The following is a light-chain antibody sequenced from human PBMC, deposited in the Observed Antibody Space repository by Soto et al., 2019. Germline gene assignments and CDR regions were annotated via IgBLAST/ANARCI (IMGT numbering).Light chain of an antibody. CDR1: QSVLYSVNNENY. V-gene: IGKV4-1*01. CDR3: QQYHSIPWT. CDR2: WAS. Sequence: DIVLTQSPDSLAVSLGERATINCKSSQSVLYSVNNENYLAWFQQKPGQPPKLLIYWASMRESGVPDRFSGGESGTDFTLTISSLQAEDVAVYYCQQYHSIPWTFGQGPRVEIK. J-gene: IGKJ1*01.